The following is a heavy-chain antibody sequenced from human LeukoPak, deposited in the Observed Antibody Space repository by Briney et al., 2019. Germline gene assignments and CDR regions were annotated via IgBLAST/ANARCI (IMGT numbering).Heavy chain of an antibody. CDR2: ISSSGSVI. CDR1: GFTFSSFE. D-gene: IGHD5-18*01. Sequence: GGSLRLSCAASGFTFSSFEMNWVRQAPGKGLEWVSYISSSGSVIKYADSVKGRFTISRDNSKNTLYLQMNSLRAEDTAVYYCAKDGGYSYYFDYWGQGTLVTVSS. J-gene: IGHJ4*02. V-gene: IGHV3-48*03. CDR3: AKDGGYSYYFDY.